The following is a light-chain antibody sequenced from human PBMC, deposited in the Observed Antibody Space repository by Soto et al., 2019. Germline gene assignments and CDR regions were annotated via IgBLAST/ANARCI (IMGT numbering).Light chain of an antibody. Sequence: DIQMTQSPSTLSASVGDRVTITCRASESISHWLAWYQQKPGKAPRLLIYDASNLEGGVPSRFSGRGSGTEFTLTVSSLQPDDFATYYCQQYNTFSPMWTFGQGTKVEI. CDR3: QQYNTFSPMWT. V-gene: IGKV1-5*01. CDR2: DAS. J-gene: IGKJ1*01. CDR1: ESISHW.